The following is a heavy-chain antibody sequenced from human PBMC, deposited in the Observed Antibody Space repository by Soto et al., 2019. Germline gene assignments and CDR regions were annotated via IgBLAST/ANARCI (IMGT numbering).Heavy chain of an antibody. D-gene: IGHD4-17*01. Sequence: GGSLRLSCAASGFTFSSYWMHWVHQAPGKGLVWVSRINSDGSSTSYADSVKGRFTISRDNAKNTLYLQMNSLRAEDTAVYYCASILGGYYGGVYWGQGTLVTVSS. V-gene: IGHV3-74*01. CDR2: INSDGSST. CDR1: GFTFSSYW. J-gene: IGHJ4*02. CDR3: ASILGGYYGGVY.